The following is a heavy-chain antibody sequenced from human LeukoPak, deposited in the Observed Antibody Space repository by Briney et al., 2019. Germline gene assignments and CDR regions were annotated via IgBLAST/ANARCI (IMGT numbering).Heavy chain of an antibody. CDR3: AKVPGPHIVVVPAAIDY. J-gene: IGHJ4*02. CDR1: GFTFSTYS. V-gene: IGHV3-21*01. D-gene: IGHD2-2*01. CDR2: ISSSSSSI. Sequence: GGSLRLFCAASGFTFSTYSMNWVRQAPGKGLEWVSSISSSSSSIYYADSVKGRFTISRDNSKNTLYLQMNSLRAEDTAVYYCAKVPGPHIVVVPAAIDYWGQGTLVTVSS.